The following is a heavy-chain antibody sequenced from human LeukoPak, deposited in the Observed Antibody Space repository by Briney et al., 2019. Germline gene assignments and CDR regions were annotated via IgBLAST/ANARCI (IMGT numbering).Heavy chain of an antibody. CDR1: GGTFSSYA. CDR2: IIPILGIA. Sequence: GASVKVSCKASGGTFSSYAISWVRQAPGQGLEWIGRIIPILGIANYAQKFQGRVTITADKSTSTAYMELSSLRSEDTAVYYCARQYCSSTSCYFDYWGQGTLVTVSS. J-gene: IGHJ4*02. V-gene: IGHV1-69*04. CDR3: ARQYCSSTSCYFDY. D-gene: IGHD2-2*01.